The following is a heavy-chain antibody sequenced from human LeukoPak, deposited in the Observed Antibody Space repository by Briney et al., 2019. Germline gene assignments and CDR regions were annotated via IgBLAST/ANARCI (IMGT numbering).Heavy chain of an antibody. CDR2: INPSGGST. D-gene: IGHD3-3*01. J-gene: IGHJ4*02. Sequence: GASVKVSRKASGYTFTSYYMHWVRQAPGQGLEWMGIINPSGGSTSYAQKFQGRVTMTRDTSTSTVYMELSSLRSEDTAVYYCATANQDYDFWSGLGYWGQGTLVTVSS. V-gene: IGHV1-46*03. CDR3: ATANQDYDFWSGLGY. CDR1: GYTFTSYY.